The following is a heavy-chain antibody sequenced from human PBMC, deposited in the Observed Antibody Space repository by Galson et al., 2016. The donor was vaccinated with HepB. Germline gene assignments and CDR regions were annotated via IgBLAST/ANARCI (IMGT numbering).Heavy chain of an antibody. Sequence: SETLSLTCTVSGGSINSIIAYWGWIRQPPGKGLEWIGTIYYTGSASYSPSLKSRVTFSVEKSKNQFALHLSSVTAADTAVYYCARHSRPGGTSGYYYGMDVWVQGTTVTVSS. J-gene: IGHJ6*02. D-gene: IGHD1-1*01. CDR2: IYYTGSA. CDR1: GGSINSIIAY. V-gene: IGHV4-39*01. CDR3: ARHSRPGGTSGYYYGMDV.